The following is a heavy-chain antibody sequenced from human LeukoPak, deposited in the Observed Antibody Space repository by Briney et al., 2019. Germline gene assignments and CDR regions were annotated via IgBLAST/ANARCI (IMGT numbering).Heavy chain of an antibody. J-gene: IGHJ3*02. V-gene: IGHV3-23*01. CDR1: GFTFSRHN. CDR3: AKEYYYDSSGPYAFDI. CDR2: ISGSGDST. D-gene: IGHD3-22*01. Sequence: GGSLRLSCAASGFTFSRHNMKWVRQTPGKGLEWVSAISGSGDSTYYADSVQGRFTISRDNSKNKLYLQMNSLRAEDTAVYYCAKEYYYDSSGPYAFDIWGQGTMVTVSS.